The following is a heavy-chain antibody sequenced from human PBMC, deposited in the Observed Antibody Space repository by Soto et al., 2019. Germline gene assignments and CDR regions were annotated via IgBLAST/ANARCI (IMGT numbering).Heavy chain of an antibody. CDR3: AREHGDYGDFIFLS. CDR1: GFTFSSYW. J-gene: IGHJ4*02. D-gene: IGHD4-17*01. Sequence: GSLRLSCAASGFTFSSYWMSWVRQAPGKGLEWVANIKQDGSEKYYVDSVKGRFTISRDNAKNSLYLQMNSLRAEDTAVYYCAREHGDYGDFIFLSWGQGTLVTVPQ. CDR2: IKQDGSEK. V-gene: IGHV3-7*01.